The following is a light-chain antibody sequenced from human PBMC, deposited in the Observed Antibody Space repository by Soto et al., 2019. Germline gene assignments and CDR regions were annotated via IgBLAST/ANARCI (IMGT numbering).Light chain of an antibody. Sequence: DIQMTQSPSTLSASVGDTVTVTCRSGQGVSGWLAWYQQKPGEAPKLLIYDASALPRGVPSRFSGSGSGTKFTLTIASLQPDDFATYYCQQYETFSGTFGPGTKVDIK. CDR1: QGVSGW. CDR2: DAS. J-gene: IGKJ1*01. CDR3: QQYETFSGT. V-gene: IGKV1-5*01.